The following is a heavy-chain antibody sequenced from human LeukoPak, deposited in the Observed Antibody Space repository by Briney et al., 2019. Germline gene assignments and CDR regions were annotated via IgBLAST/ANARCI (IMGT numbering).Heavy chain of an antibody. J-gene: IGHJ3*02. CDR2: ISSSSSYI. D-gene: IGHD3-10*01. Sequence: GGSLRLSCAASGFTFSSYSMNWVRQAPGKGLEWVSSISSSSSYIYYADSVKGRFTISRDNAKSSLYLQMNSLRAEDTAVYYCAREEYYYGSGSYAFDIWGQGTMVTVSS. CDR3: AREEYYYGSGSYAFDI. V-gene: IGHV3-21*01. CDR1: GFTFSSYS.